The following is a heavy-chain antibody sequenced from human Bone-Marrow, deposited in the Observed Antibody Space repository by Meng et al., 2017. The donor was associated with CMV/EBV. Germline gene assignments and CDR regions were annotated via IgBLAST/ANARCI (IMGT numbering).Heavy chain of an antibody. CDR2: IRFDATTK. D-gene: IGHD3-16*01. Sequence: GESLKISCVASGFTFSDYGMHWVRQAPGKGLEWVAFIRFDATTKFYGDSVKGRFTISRDNSKDTLYLQMNSLRAEDTAVYYCAKAVFGGVSLSAFDIWGQGTMVTVSS. CDR3: AKAVFGGVSLSAFDI. V-gene: IGHV3-30*02. CDR1: GFTFSDYG. J-gene: IGHJ3*02.